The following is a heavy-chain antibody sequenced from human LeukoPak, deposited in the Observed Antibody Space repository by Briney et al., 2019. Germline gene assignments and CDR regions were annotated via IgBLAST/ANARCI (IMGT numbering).Heavy chain of an antibody. CDR3: ARDKGVTASAFDI. CDR2: TYYSGST. Sequence: PSQTLSLTCTVSVYSISSGGYYWSWIRQHPGKGLEWIGYTYYSGSTYYNPSLKSQVTISVDTSKNQFSLKLSSVTAADTAVYYCARDKGVTASAFDIWGQGTMVTVSS. J-gene: IGHJ3*02. CDR1: VYSISSGGYY. D-gene: IGHD2-21*02. V-gene: IGHV4-31*01.